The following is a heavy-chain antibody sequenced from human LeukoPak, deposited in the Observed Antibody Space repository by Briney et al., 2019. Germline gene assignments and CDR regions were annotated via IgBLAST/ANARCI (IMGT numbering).Heavy chain of an antibody. CDR1: GGSISSGGYY. D-gene: IGHD3-10*01. CDR2: IYYSGST. J-gene: IGHJ6*02. V-gene: IGHV4-31*03. Sequence: SETLSLTCTVSGGSISSGGYYWSWIRQHPGKGLEWIGYIYYSGSTYYNPSLKSRVTISVDTSKNQFSLKLSSVTAADTAVYYCARAVYGSGSYYYYGMDVWGQGTTFTVSS. CDR3: ARAVYGSGSYYYYGMDV.